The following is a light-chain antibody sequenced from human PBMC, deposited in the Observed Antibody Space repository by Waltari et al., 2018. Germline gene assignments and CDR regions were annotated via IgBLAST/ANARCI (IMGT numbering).Light chain of an antibody. J-gene: IGKJ3*01. V-gene: IGKV3-20*01. CDR1: LSVSSSS. CDR3: QQYSSLPLT. Sequence: EIVLTQSPGTLSLSPGERATLSCRARLSVSSSSLAWYQQKPGQAPRLLIYGASSRATGIPDRFSGSGSGTDFSLTISRLEPEDFAVYYCQQYSSLPLTFGPGTKVDLK. CDR2: GAS.